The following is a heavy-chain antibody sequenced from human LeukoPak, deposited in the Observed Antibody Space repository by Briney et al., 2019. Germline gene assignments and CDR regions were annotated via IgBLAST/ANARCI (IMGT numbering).Heavy chain of an antibody. CDR3: ASEAGSSGWFLGAYFDY. Sequence: KPSETLSLTCTVSGGSISSYYWSWIRQPAGKGLEWIGRIYTSGSTNYNPSLKSRVTMSVDTSKNQFSLKLSSVTAADTAVYYCASEAGSSGWFLGAYFDYWGQGTLVTVSS. J-gene: IGHJ4*02. CDR1: GGSISSYY. CDR2: IYTSGST. D-gene: IGHD6-19*01. V-gene: IGHV4-4*07.